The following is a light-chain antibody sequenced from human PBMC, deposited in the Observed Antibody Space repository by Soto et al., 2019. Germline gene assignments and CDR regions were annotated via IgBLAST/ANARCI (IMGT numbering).Light chain of an antibody. V-gene: IGLV3-21*02. CDR2: DDS. CDR1: NIGSKR. Sequence: SYELTQPPSVSVAPGQTGRITCGGNNIGSKRVHWYQQKPGQAPVLVVYDDSDRPSGIPERFSGSNSGNTATLTISRVEAGDEADYYCQVWDSSSDLWVFGGGTKLTVL. CDR3: QVWDSSSDLWV. J-gene: IGLJ3*02.